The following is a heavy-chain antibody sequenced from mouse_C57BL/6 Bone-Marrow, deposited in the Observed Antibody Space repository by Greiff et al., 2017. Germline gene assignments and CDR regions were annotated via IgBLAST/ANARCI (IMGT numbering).Heavy chain of an antibody. D-gene: IGHD4-1*01. Sequence: VQLQQPGAELVRPGTSVKLSCKASGYTFTSYWMHWVKQRPGQGLEWIGVIDPSDSYTNYNQKFKGKATLTVDTSSSTAYMQLSSLTSEDSAVYYWAGDLTGSGFDYWGQGTTLTVSS. J-gene: IGHJ2*01. CDR3: AGDLTGSGFDY. CDR1: GYTFTSYW. CDR2: IDPSDSYT. V-gene: IGHV1-59*01.